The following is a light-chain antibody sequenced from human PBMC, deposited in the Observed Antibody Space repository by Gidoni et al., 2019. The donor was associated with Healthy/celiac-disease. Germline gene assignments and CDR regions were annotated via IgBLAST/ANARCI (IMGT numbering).Light chain of an antibody. CDR1: QDISHY. CDR2: DAS. Sequence: DIQMTQSPSSLSASVGVRVTITCQASQDISHYLNWYQQKPGKAPKLLIYDASNLETGVPSRFSGSGSGTDFTFTISSLQPEDIATYYCQQYDNLPLTFGGGTKVEIK. CDR3: QQYDNLPLT. V-gene: IGKV1-33*01. J-gene: IGKJ4*01.